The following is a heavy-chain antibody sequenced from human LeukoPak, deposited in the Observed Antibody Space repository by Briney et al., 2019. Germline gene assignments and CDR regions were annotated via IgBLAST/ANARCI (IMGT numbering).Heavy chain of an antibody. Sequence: PSETLSLTCTVSGGSISSYYWSWIRQPPGKGLEWIGYIYYSGSTNYNPSLKSRVTISLDTSKNQFSLKLSSVAAADTAVYYCARLGGYYDPFDPWGQGTLVAVSS. CDR3: ARLGGYYDPFDP. J-gene: IGHJ5*02. CDR1: GGSISSYY. CDR2: IYYSGST. D-gene: IGHD3-22*01. V-gene: IGHV4-59*08.